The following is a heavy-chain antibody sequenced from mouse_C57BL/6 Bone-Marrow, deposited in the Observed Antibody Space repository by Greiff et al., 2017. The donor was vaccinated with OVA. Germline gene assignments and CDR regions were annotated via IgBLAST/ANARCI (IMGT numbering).Heavy chain of an antibody. V-gene: IGHV7-1*01. CDR1: GFTFSEFY. J-gene: IGHJ4*01. Sequence: EVMLVESGGGLVQSGRSLRLSCATSGFTFSEFYMEWVRQAPGKGLEWIAASRNKANDYTTEYSASVKGRFIVSRDTSKSILYLQMNALRAEDTAIYYCARYADYGGSYAMAYWGPGTSVPVFS. CDR2: SRNKANDYTT. CDR3: ARYADYGGSYAMAY. D-gene: IGHD1-1*02.